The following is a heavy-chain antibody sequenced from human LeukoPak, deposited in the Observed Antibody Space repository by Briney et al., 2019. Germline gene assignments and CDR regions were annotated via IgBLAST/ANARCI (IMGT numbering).Heavy chain of an antibody. D-gene: IGHD3-3*01. J-gene: IGHJ4*02. CDR2: IRYDGSNK. CDR1: GFTFSSYG. V-gene: IGHV3-30*02. Sequence: GGSLRLSCAASGFTFSSYGMHWVRQAPGKGLEWVAFIRYDGSNKYYADSVKGRFTISRDNSKNTLYLQMNSLRAEDTAVYYCAKGLEFWSGYLKDYWGQGTLVTVSS. CDR3: AKGLEFWSGYLKDY.